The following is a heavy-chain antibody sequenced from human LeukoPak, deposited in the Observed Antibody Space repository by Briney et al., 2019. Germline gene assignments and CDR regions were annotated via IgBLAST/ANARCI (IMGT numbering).Heavy chain of an antibody. CDR3: ARSRYRPIFDY. Sequence: TGGSLRLSCAASGFTFSSYEMNWVRQAPGKGLEWVSYISSSGSTIYYADSVKGRFTISRDNAKNSLYPQMNSLRAGDTAVYYCARSRYRPIFDYWGQGTLVTVSS. V-gene: IGHV3-48*03. D-gene: IGHD5-18*01. CDR1: GFTFSSYE. J-gene: IGHJ4*02. CDR2: ISSSGSTI.